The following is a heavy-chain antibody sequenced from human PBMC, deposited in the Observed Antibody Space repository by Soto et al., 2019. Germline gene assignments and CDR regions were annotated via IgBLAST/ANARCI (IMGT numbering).Heavy chain of an antibody. CDR3: ARLVMTTVSSYYGMDV. J-gene: IGHJ6*02. CDR2: ICPGDSDT. V-gene: IGHV5-51*01. D-gene: IGHD4-17*01. CDR1: GYSFTSYW. Sequence: GESLKISCKGSGYSFTSYWIGWVRQMPGKGLEWMGIICPGDSDTRYSPSFQGQVTISADKSISTAYLQWSSLKASDTAMYYCARLVMTTVSSYYGMDVWGQGTTVTVSS.